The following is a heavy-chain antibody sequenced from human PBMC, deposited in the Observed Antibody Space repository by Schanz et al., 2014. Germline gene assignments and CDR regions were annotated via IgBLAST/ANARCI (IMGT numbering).Heavy chain of an antibody. V-gene: IGHV3-30-3*01. D-gene: IGHD2-15*01. CDR3: ARDAVALVPEYFMDV. J-gene: IGHJ6*03. Sequence: QVQLVESGGGVVQPGRSLRLSCAASGFTFSNYAMHWVRQAPGKGLEWVAFISYDGSNKYYADSVKGRFTISRDNSMNTLHLQMDGLRVEDTAVYYCARDAVALVPEYFMDVWGKGTQVNVSS. CDR2: ISYDGSNK. CDR1: GFTFSNYA.